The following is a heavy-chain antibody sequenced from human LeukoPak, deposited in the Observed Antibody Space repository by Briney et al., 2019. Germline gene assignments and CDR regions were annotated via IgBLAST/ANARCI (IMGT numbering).Heavy chain of an antibody. J-gene: IGHJ4*02. V-gene: IGHV3-23*01. Sequence: GGTLRLSCAASGFTFSSYGMSWVRQAPGEGLEWVSAISGGGGSTYYADSVKGRFTISRDNSKNTLYLQMNSLRAEDTAVYYCATRITMVRGVYHAEVFDYWGQGTLVTVSS. CDR2: ISGGGGST. CDR1: GFTFSSYG. D-gene: IGHD3-10*01. CDR3: ATRITMVRGVYHAEVFDY.